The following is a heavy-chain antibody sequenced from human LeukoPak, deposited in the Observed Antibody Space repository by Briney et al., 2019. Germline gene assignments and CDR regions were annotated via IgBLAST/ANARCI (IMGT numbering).Heavy chain of an antibody. J-gene: IGHJ6*02. CDR2: IYYSGST. V-gene: IGHV4-59*01. Sequence: SETLSLTCTVSGGSISSYYWSWIRQPPGKGLEWIGYIYYSGSTNYNPSLKSRVTISVDTSKNQFSLKLSSVTAADTAVYYCAREGALYGMDVWGQGTTVTVSS. CDR3: AREGALYGMDV. CDR1: GGSISSYY.